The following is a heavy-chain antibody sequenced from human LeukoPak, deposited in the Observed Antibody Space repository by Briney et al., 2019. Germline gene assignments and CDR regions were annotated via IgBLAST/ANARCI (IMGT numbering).Heavy chain of an antibody. Sequence: SETLSLTCIVSGFSISSGYFWGWIRQTPRKGLEWIGNIYQTGSTYYNPSLKSRVTLSVDTSKNQFSLRPTSVTAADTAVYYCARVGSGYDWDYWGQGTLVTVSS. D-gene: IGHD5-12*01. V-gene: IGHV4-38-2*02. CDR1: GFSISSGYF. CDR3: ARVGSGYDWDY. CDR2: IYQTGST. J-gene: IGHJ4*02.